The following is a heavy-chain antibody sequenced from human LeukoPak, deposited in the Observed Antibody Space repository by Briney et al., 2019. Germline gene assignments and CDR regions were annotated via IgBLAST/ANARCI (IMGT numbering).Heavy chain of an antibody. CDR3: ARLPGDLGARTPDF. D-gene: IGHD7-27*01. CDR2: IAPNSGDT. J-gene: IGHJ4*02. Sequence: GASVKVSSKASGYTFTGYFIHWVRQAPGQGPEWMGWIAPNSGDTNYAQKFEGRVTMTRDTTITTAYMELSRLRFDDTGVYYCARLPGDLGARTPDFWGQGTLVTVSS. CDR1: GYTFTGYF. V-gene: IGHV1-2*02.